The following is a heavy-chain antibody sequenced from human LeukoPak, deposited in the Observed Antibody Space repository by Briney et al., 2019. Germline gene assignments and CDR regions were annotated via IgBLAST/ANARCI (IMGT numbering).Heavy chain of an antibody. CDR2: INPNSGGS. Sequence: GASVKVSCKASGYTFTGYYMHWVRQAPGQGLEWMGWINPNSGGSDYAQKFQGRVTMTRDTSISTAYMELRRLTSDDTAVYYCARDYFHDSGSGSYSDAFDIWGQGTMVTVSS. J-gene: IGHJ3*02. CDR1: GYTFTGYY. CDR3: ARDYFHDSGSGSYSDAFDI. D-gene: IGHD3-10*01. V-gene: IGHV1-2*02.